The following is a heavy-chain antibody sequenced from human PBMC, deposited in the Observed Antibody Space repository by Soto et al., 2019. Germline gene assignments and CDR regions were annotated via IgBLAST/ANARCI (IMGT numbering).Heavy chain of an antibody. CDR3: ARDWGGLGY. CDR2: IIKDGSEK. D-gene: IGHD3-10*01. CDR1: GFNFGSYW. J-gene: IGHJ4*02. V-gene: IGHV3-7*03. Sequence: XESLRLSCAASGFNFGSYWMTWVRQAPGKGLEWVANIIKDGSEKSYVDSVKGRFTISRDNAKNSLYLEMNSLRVEDTAVYYCARDWGGLGYWGQGTLVTVS.